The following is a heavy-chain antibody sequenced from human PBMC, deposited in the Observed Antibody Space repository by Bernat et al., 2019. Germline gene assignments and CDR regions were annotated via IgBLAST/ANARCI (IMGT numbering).Heavy chain of an antibody. V-gene: IGHV3-33*01. Sequence: QVQLVESGGGVVQPGRSLRLSCAASGFTFSSYGMHWVRQAPGKGLEWVAVIWYDGSNKYYADSVKGRFTISRDNSKNTLYLQMNSLRAEDTAVYYCARVPPYSSGHEDYWGQGTLVTVSS. CDR1: GFTFSSYG. J-gene: IGHJ4*02. D-gene: IGHD6-19*01. CDR2: IWYDGSNK. CDR3: ARVPPYSSGHEDY.